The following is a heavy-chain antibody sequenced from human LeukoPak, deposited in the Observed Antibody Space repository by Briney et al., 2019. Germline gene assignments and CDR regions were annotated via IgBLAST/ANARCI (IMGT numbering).Heavy chain of an antibody. Sequence: RGSLRLSCAASGFTFSSYWMSWVRQAPGKGLEWVSYISSSSSTVYYADSLKGRFTISRDNAKNSLYLQMNSLRDEDTAVYYCARAQTYYGSGSYLYWGQGTLVTVSS. J-gene: IGHJ4*02. CDR2: ISSSSSTV. D-gene: IGHD3-10*01. CDR3: ARAQTYYGSGSYLY. V-gene: IGHV3-48*02. CDR1: GFTFSSYW.